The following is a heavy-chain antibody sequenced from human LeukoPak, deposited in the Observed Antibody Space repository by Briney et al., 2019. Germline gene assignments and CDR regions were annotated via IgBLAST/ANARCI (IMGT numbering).Heavy chain of an antibody. V-gene: IGHV3-21*01. Sequence: GGSLRLSCAASGFTFSSYGMNWVRQAPGKGLEWVSSISGSSAYIYYADSLKGRFTTSRDNAKNSLYLQMSSLRAEDTAVYYCARASMVRGIPASFDYWGQGTLVTVSS. D-gene: IGHD3-10*01. CDR1: GFTFSSYG. CDR3: ARASMVRGIPASFDY. J-gene: IGHJ4*02. CDR2: ISGSSAYI.